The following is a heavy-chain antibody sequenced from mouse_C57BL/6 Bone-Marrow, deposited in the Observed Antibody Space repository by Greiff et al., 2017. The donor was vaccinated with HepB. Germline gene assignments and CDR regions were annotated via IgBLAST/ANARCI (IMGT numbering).Heavy chain of an antibody. CDR1: GYTFTSYW. CDR2: IYPGNSDT. J-gene: IGHJ1*03. Sequence: VQLQQSGTVLARPGASVKMSCKTSGYTFTSYWMHWVKQRPGQGLEWIGAIYPGNSDTSYNQKFKGKAKLTAVTSASTAYMELSSLTNEDSAVYYCTRRFYYYGSSHWYFDVWGTGTTVTVSS. V-gene: IGHV1-5*01. CDR3: TRRFYYYGSSHWYFDV. D-gene: IGHD1-1*01.